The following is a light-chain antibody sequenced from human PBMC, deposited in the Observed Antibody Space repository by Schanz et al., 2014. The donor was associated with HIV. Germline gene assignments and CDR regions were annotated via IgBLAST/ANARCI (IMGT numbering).Light chain of an antibody. J-gene: IGLJ1*01. Sequence: QSVLTQPPSVSGTPGQRVTISCSGSSSNIGSNYVYWYQQLPGTAPKFLINKNSQRPSGVPDRFSGSKSGTSASLAISGLQAEDEADYYCQSYDKSLRGPHVFGGGTKLTVL. V-gene: IGLV1-47*01. CDR3: QSYDKSLRGPHV. CDR1: SSNIGSNY. CDR2: KNS.